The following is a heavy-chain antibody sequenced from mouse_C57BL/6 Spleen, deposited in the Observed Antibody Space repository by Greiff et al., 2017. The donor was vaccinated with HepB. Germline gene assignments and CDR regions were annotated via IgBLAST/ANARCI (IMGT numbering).Heavy chain of an antibody. J-gene: IGHJ4*01. CDR3: ARGERRDYYAMDY. V-gene: IGHV1-81*01. Sequence: VKLVESGAELARPGASVKLSCKASGYTFTSYGISWVKQRTGQGLEWIGEIYPRSGNTYYNEKFKGKATLTADKSSSTAYMELRSLTSEDSAVYFCARGERRDYYAMDYWGQGTSVTVSS. CDR1: GYTFTSYG. CDR2: IYPRSGNT.